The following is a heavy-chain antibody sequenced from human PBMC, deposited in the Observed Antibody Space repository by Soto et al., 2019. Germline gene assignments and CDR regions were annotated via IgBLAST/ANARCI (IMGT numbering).Heavy chain of an antibody. V-gene: IGHV4-34*01. CDR1: GGSFSGYY. CDR2: INHSGST. Sequence: PSETLSLTCAVYGGSFSGYYWSWIRQPPGKGLEWIWEINHSGSTNYNPSLKSRVTISVDTSKNQFSLKLSSVTAADTAVYYCARVSGIYYYGMDVWGQGTTVT. CDR3: ARVSGIYYYGMDV. J-gene: IGHJ6*02. D-gene: IGHD3-10*01.